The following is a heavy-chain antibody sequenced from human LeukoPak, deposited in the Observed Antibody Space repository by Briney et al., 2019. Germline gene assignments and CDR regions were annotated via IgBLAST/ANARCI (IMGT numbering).Heavy chain of an antibody. CDR2: INHSGST. V-gene: IGHV4-34*01. J-gene: IGHJ4*02. D-gene: IGHD3-10*01. Sequence: SETLSLTCAVYGGSFSGYYWSWIRQPPGKGLEWIGEINHSGSTNYNPSLKSRVTISVDTSKNQFSLKLSSVTAADTAVYYCARAPTRISMVRGDDFDYWGQGTLVTVSS. CDR1: GGSFSGYY. CDR3: ARAPTRISMVRGDDFDY.